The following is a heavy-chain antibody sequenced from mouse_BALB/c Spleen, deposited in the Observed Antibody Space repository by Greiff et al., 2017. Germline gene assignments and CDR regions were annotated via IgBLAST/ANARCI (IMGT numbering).Heavy chain of an antibody. J-gene: IGHJ4*01. CDR2: ILPGSGST. Sequence: VQLVESGAELMKPGASVKISCKATGYTFSSYWIEWVKQRPGHGLEWIGEILPGSGSTNYNEKFKGKATFTADTSSNTAYMQLSSLTSEDSAVYYCARRWLLPAMDYWGQGTSVTVSS. V-gene: IGHV1-9*01. D-gene: IGHD2-3*01. CDR3: ARRWLLPAMDY. CDR1: GYTFSSYW.